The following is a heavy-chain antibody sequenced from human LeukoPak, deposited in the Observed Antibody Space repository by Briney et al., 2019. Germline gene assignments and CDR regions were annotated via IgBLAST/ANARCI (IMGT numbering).Heavy chain of an antibody. D-gene: IGHD3-10*01. V-gene: IGHV4-39*07. Sequence: SETLSLTCTVSGGSIISSSYYWGWIRQPPGKGLEWIGSIYYTGSTYYNPSLRSRVTMSVDTSKNQFSLKLSSVTAADTAVYYCARDFGYGSGSYYAFDIWGQGTMVTVSS. J-gene: IGHJ3*02. CDR2: IYYTGST. CDR3: ARDFGYGSGSYYAFDI. CDR1: GGSIISSSYY.